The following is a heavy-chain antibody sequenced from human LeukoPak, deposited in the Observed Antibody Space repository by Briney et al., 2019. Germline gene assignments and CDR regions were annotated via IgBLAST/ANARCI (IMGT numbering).Heavy chain of an antibody. CDR1: GGSISSYY. Sequence: SETLSLTCTVSGGSISSYYWSWIRQPPGKGLEWIGYIYYSGSTNYNPSLKSRVTISVDTSKTQFSLKLRTVTAPATAVYYCARETRYYYDSSGYSVAFDIWGQGTMVSVSS. J-gene: IGHJ3*02. V-gene: IGHV4-59*01. CDR3: ARETRYYYDSSGYSVAFDI. CDR2: IYYSGST. D-gene: IGHD3-22*01.